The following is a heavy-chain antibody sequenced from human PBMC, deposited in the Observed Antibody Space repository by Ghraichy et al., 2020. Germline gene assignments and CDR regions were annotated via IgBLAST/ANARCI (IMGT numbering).Heavy chain of an antibody. CDR1: GFTFSTYN. V-gene: IGHV3-21*01. CDR2: ISISNTYI. Sequence: GGSLRLSCAASGFTFSTYNMIWVRQAPGKGLEWVSSISISNTYIYYADSVKGRFTISRDNAKNSLYLQMNSLRAEDTAVYYCARDPGPYYYYYMDVWGKGTTVTVSS. J-gene: IGHJ6*03. CDR3: ARDPGPYYYYYMDV.